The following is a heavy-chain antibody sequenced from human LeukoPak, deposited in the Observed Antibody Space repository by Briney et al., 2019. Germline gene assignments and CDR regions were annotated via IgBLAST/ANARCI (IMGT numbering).Heavy chain of an antibody. Sequence: SETLSLTCAVYGGSFSGYYWSWIRQPPGKGLEWIGEINHSGSTNYNPSLKSRVTISVDTSKTQFSLKLSSVTAADTAVYYCARGRVTMVRGSALGYWGQGTLVTVSS. CDR2: INHSGST. J-gene: IGHJ4*02. V-gene: IGHV4-34*01. CDR3: ARGRVTMVRGSALGY. D-gene: IGHD3-10*01. CDR1: GGSFSGYY.